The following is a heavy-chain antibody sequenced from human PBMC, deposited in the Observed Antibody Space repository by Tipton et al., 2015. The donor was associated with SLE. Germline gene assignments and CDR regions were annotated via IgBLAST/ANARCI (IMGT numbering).Heavy chain of an antibody. V-gene: IGHV4-34*01. CDR3: VHYDYDDYLEY. J-gene: IGHJ4*02. Sequence: GLVKPSETLSLTCAVYGGSLSGYYWSWIRQSPGKGLEWIGEITHIGSTNYNPSLKSRVTISADTSKNQFSLNLSSVTAADTAVYYCVHYDYDDYLEYWGQGTLVTVSS. D-gene: IGHD3-16*01. CDR1: GGSLSGYY. CDR2: ITHIGST.